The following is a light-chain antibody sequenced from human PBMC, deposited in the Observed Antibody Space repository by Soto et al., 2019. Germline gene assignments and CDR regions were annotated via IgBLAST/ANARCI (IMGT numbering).Light chain of an antibody. CDR1: SSNIGNNY. CDR3: GTWDSSLSAGEV. CDR2: DTN. Sequence: QSVLTQPPSVSAAPGQKVTISCSGSSSNIGNNYVSWYRQFPGAAPKLLIYDTNKRPSGIPDRFSGSKSGTSATLGITGVQTGDEADYYCGTWDSSLSAGEVFGGGTQLTVL. V-gene: IGLV1-51*01. J-gene: IGLJ3*02.